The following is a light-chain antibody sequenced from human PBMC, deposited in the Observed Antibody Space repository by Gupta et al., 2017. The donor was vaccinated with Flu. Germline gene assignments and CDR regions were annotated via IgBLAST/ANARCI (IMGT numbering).Light chain of an antibody. V-gene: IGLV1-44*01. CDR2: NEN. Sequence: SNIRRNGVRWYQHLPGTAPRLLIYNENQRPSGVPDRVSGSKSGTSASLAIGGLRSEDEADYYCAAWDDSLTALSADGSRTGLWVFGGGTKLSVL. J-gene: IGLJ3*02. CDR1: SNIRRNG. CDR3: AAWDDSLTALSADGSRTGLWV.